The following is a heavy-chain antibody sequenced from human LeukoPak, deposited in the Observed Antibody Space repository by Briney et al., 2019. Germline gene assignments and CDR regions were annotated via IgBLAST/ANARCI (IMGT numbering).Heavy chain of an antibody. CDR2: INAGNGNT. CDR1: GYTFTSYA. J-gene: IGHJ4*02. V-gene: IGHV1-3*01. Sequence: ASVKVSCKAFGYTFTSYAMHWVRQAPGQRLEWMGWINAGNGNTKYSQKFQGRVTITRDTSASTAYMELSSLRSEDTAVYYCARDFRYYGSGSYRHFDYWGQGTLVTVSS. D-gene: IGHD3-10*01. CDR3: ARDFRYYGSGSYRHFDY.